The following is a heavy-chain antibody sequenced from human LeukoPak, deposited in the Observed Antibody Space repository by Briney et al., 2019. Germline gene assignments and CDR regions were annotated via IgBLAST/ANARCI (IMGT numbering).Heavy chain of an antibody. D-gene: IGHD1-1*01. CDR3: ARAPDETGTTDY. Sequence: GALRLSCAASGFTFSSYAMSWVRQAPGKGLEWVSAINGSGGSTYYADSVKGRFTISRDNSKNTLYLQMNSLRAEDTAVYYCARAPDETGTTDYWGQGTLVTVSS. V-gene: IGHV3-23*01. J-gene: IGHJ4*02. CDR1: GFTFSSYA. CDR2: INGSGGST.